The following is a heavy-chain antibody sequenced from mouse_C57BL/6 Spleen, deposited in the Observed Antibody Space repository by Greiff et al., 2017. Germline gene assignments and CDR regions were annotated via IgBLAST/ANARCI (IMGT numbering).Heavy chain of an antibody. V-gene: IGHV1-50*01. CDR2: IDPSDSYT. Sequence: QVQLQQPGAELVKPGASVKLSCKASGYTFTSYWMQWVKQRTGQGLEWIGEIDPSDSYTNYNQKFKGKATLTVDTSSSTAYMQLSSLTSEDSAVYYCARHSNPLDYWGQGTTLTVSS. J-gene: IGHJ2*01. CDR1: GYTFTSYW. CDR3: ARHSNPLDY. D-gene: IGHD2-5*01.